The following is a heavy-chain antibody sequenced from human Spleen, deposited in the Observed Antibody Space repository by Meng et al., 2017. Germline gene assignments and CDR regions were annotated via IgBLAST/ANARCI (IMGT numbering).Heavy chain of an antibody. D-gene: IGHD1-1*01. Sequence: GESLKISCAASGFYFNNAWMTWVRQAPGKGLEWVGRIKNEGDGGTADYGAPVKGRFSISRDDSKMTLYLQMNSLKIDDTARYFCTTLGTRLKSTGSDCWGQGTLVTVSS. J-gene: IGHJ4*02. CDR1: GFYFNNAW. CDR2: IKNEGDGGTA. CDR3: TTLGTRLKSTGSDC. V-gene: IGHV3-15*01.